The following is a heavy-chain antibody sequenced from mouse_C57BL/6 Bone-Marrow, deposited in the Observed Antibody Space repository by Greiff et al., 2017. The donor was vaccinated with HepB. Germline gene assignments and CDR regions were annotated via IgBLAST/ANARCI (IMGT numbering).Heavy chain of an antibody. J-gene: IGHJ2*01. D-gene: IGHD1-1*02. CDR1: GFTFSSYG. V-gene: IGHV5-6*02. CDR2: ISSGGSYT. Sequence: DVMLVESGGDLVKPGGSLKLSCAASGFTFSSYGMSWVRQTPDKRLEWVATISSGGSYTYYPDSVKGRFTISRDNAKNTLYLQMSSLKSEDTAMYYCARQEAMGYWGQGTTLTVSS. CDR3: ARQEAMGY.